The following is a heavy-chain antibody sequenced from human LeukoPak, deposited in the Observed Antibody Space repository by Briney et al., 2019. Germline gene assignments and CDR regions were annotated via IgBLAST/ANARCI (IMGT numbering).Heavy chain of an antibody. D-gene: IGHD1-26*01. J-gene: IGHJ4*02. CDR1: GGSISSYY. Sequence: SETLSLACTVSGGSISSYYWSWLRQPPGKGLEWIGYIYYSGSTNYNPSLESRVTISVDTSKNQFSLKLSSVTAADTAVYYCAISIVGGFDYWGQGTLVTVSS. CDR2: IYYSGST. V-gene: IGHV4-59*08. CDR3: AISIVGGFDY.